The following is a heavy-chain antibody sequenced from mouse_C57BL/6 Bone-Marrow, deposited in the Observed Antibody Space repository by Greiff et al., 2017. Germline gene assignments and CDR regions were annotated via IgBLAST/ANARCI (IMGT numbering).Heavy chain of an antibody. CDR2: IWRGGST. CDR1: GFSLTSYG. J-gene: IGHJ1*03. CDR3: AKRGYYYGSSLWYFDV. D-gene: IGHD1-1*01. Sequence: VKLVESGPGLVQPSQSLSITCTVSGFSLTSYGVHWVRQSPGKGLEWLGVIWRGGSTDYNAAFMSRLSITKDNSKSQVFFKMNSLQADDTAIYYCAKRGYYYGSSLWYFDVWGTGTTVTVSS. V-gene: IGHV2-5*01.